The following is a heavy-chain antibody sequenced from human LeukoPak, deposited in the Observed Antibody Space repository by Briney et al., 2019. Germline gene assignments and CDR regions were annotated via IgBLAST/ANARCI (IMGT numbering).Heavy chain of an antibody. Sequence: SETLSLTCAVSGDSITNTNWWSWVRQPPQKGLEWIGEIYHSGSTIYSPSLKSRVIISVDTSKNQFSLKLTSVTAADTAVYYCARGHGVVTYFDYWGQGTLVTVSS. CDR3: ARGHGVVTYFDY. J-gene: IGHJ4*02. V-gene: IGHV4-4*02. CDR1: GDSITNTNW. D-gene: IGHD3-3*01. CDR2: IYHSGST.